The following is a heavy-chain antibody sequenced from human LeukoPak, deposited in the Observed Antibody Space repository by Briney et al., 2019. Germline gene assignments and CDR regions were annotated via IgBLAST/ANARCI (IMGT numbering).Heavy chain of an antibody. J-gene: IGHJ4*02. D-gene: IGHD3/OR15-3a*01. CDR1: GFTFNSYA. CDR3: AIGLEPYYFDY. V-gene: IGHV3-23*01. CDR2: ISGSGGST. Sequence: TGGSLRLSCAVSGFTFNSYAMSWVRQAPGKGLEWVSAISGSGGSTYYADSVKGRFTISRDNAKNTLYLQMNSLRAEDTAVYYCAIGLEPYYFDYWGQGTLVTVSS.